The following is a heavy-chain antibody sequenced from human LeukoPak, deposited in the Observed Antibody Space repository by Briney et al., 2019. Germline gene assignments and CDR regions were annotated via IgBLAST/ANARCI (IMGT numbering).Heavy chain of an antibody. CDR1: GFTFSNYA. CDR3: AKGGRAEMATTHFDY. J-gene: IGHJ4*02. V-gene: IGHV3-23*01. CDR2: ISGSGGST. Sequence: GGSLRLSCAASGFTFSNYAMSWIRQAPGKGLEWASGISGSGGSTYYAGSVKGRFTISRDNSKNTLYLQMNGLRAEDTAVYYCAKGGRAEMATTHFDYWGQGTLVTVSS. D-gene: IGHD5-24*01.